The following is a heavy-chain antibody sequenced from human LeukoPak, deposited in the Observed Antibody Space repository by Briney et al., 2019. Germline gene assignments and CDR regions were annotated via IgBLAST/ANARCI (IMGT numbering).Heavy chain of an antibody. J-gene: IGHJ4*02. D-gene: IGHD2-8*01. CDR3: AIVTILYSLRY. CDR2: INHSGST. CDR1: VGSFSGYY. Sequence: SETLSLTCAVYVGSFSGYYWSWIRQPPGKGLEWIGEINHSGSTNYNPSLKSRVTISVDTSKNQFSLKLSSVTAADTAVYYCAIVTILYSLRYWVQGTLVTVSS. V-gene: IGHV4-34*01.